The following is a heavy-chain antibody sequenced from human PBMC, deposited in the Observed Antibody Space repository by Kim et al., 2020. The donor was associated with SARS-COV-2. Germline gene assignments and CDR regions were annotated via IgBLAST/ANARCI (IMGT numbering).Heavy chain of an antibody. Sequence: GGSLRLSCAASGFTFSSYAMSWVRQAPGKGLEWVSAISGSGGSTYYADSVKGRFTISRDNSKNTLYLQMNSLRAEDTAVYYCAKERHYYGSGSYYNDYWGQGTLVTVSS. V-gene: IGHV3-23*01. CDR2: ISGSGGST. CDR1: GFTFSSYA. D-gene: IGHD3-10*01. J-gene: IGHJ4*02. CDR3: AKERHYYGSGSYYNDY.